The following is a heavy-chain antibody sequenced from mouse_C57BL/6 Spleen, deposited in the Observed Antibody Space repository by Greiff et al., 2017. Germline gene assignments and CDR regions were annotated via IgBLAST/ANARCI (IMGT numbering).Heavy chain of an antibody. CDR3: ARGNDGYSLYYFDY. CDR1: GYSITSGYY. CDR2: ISYDGSN. Sequence: EVKLQESGPGLVKPSQSLSLTCSVTGYSITSGYYWNWIRQFPGNKLEWMGYISYDGSNNYNPSLKNRISITRDTSKNQFFLKLNSVTTEDTATYYCARGNDGYSLYYFDYWGQGTTLTVSS. D-gene: IGHD2-3*01. V-gene: IGHV3-6*01. J-gene: IGHJ2*01.